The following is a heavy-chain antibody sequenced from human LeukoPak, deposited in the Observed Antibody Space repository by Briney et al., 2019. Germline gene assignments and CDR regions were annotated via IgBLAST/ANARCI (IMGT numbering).Heavy chain of an antibody. CDR1: GGTFSSYA. CDR2: IIPIFGTA. D-gene: IGHD3-3*01. V-gene: IGHV1-69*13. Sequence: SVKVSCKASGGTFSSYAISWVRQAPGQGLEWMGGIIPIFGTANYAQKFQGRVTITADESTSTAYMELSSLRSEDTAVYYCARVRRPKASGYCVFDYWGQGTLVTVSS. J-gene: IGHJ4*02. CDR3: ARVRRPKASGYCVFDY.